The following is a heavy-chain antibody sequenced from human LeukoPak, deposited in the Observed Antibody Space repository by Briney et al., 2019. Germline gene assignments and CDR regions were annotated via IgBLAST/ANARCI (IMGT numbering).Heavy chain of an antibody. D-gene: IGHD3-10*01. J-gene: IGHJ4*02. CDR1: GFTFSSYA. CDR2: ISGSGGST. V-gene: IGHV3-23*01. CDR3: AKATLLWFGESHFDY. Sequence: GGSLRLSCAASGFTFSSYAMSWFRQAPGKGLEWVSAISGSGGSTYYADSVKGRFTISRDNSKNTLYLQMNSLRAEDTAVYYCAKATLLWFGESHFDYWGQGTLVTVSS.